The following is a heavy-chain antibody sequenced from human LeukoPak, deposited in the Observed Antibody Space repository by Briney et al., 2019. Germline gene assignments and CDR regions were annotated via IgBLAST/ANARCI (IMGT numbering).Heavy chain of an antibody. V-gene: IGHV4-34*01. CDR1: GGSFSGYY. Sequence: SETLSLTCAVYGGSFSGYYWSWIRQPPGKGLEWVGEINHSGSTNYNPSLKSRVTISVDTSKNQFSLKLSSVTAADTAVYYCARGRRFDYWGQGTLVTVSS. J-gene: IGHJ4*02. CDR3: ARGRRFDY. CDR2: INHSGST.